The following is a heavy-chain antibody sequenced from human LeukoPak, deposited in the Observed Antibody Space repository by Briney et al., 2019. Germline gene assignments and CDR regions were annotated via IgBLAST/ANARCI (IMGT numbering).Heavy chain of an antibody. Sequence: GASVKVSCKASGDTFIPYTFSWVRQAPGQGLEWIGRIIPSLDVANYAQKFQGRVTLSVDRDTATTYVEVTSLRSEDTAIYYCARDHCTPGTCLGGHWGQGTLVTVSS. CDR1: GDTFIPYT. J-gene: IGHJ4*02. CDR3: ARDHCTPGTCLGGH. V-gene: IGHV1-69*04. CDR2: IIPSLDVA. D-gene: IGHD2-15*01.